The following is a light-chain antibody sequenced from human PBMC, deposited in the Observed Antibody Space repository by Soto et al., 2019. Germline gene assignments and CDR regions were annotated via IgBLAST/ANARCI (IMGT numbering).Light chain of an antibody. CDR2: DAS. Sequence: DIQMTQSPSTLSASVGDRVTITCRASQSISSWLAWYQQKPGKAPKLLIYDASSLESGVPSRFSGSGSGTEFTLTISSRQPDDFATYYYQQYNSYTWTFGQGTKVEIK. V-gene: IGKV1-5*01. CDR3: QQYNSYTWT. J-gene: IGKJ1*01. CDR1: QSISSW.